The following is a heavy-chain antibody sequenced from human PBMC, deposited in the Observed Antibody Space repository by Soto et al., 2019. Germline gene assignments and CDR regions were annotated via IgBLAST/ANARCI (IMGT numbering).Heavy chain of an antibody. CDR1: GYSFTSYW. D-gene: IGHD2-2*01. Sequence: LGESLKLSCKGSGYSFTSYWISWVRQMPGKGLEWMGRIDPSDSYTNYSPSFQGHVTISADKSISTAYLQWSSLKASDTAMYYCARSSGQIVVVPAATDDYYGMDVWGQGTTVTVSS. CDR3: ARSSGQIVVVPAATDDYYGMDV. V-gene: IGHV5-10-1*01. CDR2: IDPSDSYT. J-gene: IGHJ6*02.